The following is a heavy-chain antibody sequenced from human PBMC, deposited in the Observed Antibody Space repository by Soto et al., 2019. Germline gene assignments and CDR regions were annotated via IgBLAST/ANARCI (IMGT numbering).Heavy chain of an antibody. V-gene: IGHV1-3*01. CDR2: INAGNGDT. D-gene: IGHD4-17*01. J-gene: IGHJ4*02. CDR3: AADYGGNPGAYFDS. Sequence: ASVKVSCKASGHTFTSHAIHWVRQAPGQRLEWMGWINAGNGDTKYSQRFQGRVSVTRDTSASTAYMELSSLRSEDTAVYYCAADYGGNPGAYFDSWGQGTLVTVS. CDR1: GHTFTSHA.